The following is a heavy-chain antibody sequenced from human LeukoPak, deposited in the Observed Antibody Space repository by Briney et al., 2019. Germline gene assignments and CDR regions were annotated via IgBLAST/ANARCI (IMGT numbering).Heavy chain of an antibody. J-gene: IGHJ4*02. V-gene: IGHV3-23*01. D-gene: IGHD6-13*01. CDR3: AKAGYSSSWYYFDY. CDR2: ISGSGGTT. Sequence: QSGGSLRLSCAASGFTFSSYAMSWVRQAPGKGLEWVSAISGSGGTTYYADSVKGRFTISRDNSKNTLYLQMNSLRAEDTAVYYCAKAGYSSSWYYFDYWGQGTLVTVSS. CDR1: GFTFSSYA.